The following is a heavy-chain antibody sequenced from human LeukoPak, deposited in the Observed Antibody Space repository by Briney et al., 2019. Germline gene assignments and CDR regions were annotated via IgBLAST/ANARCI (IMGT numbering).Heavy chain of an antibody. V-gene: IGHV3-21*01. CDR1: GFTFSSYS. J-gene: IGHJ3*02. CDR3: ARDFTYDFWSGYYGNDAFDI. CDR2: ISSSSSYI. D-gene: IGHD3-3*01. Sequence: KTGGSLRLSCAVSGFTFSSYSMNWVRQAPGKGLEWVSSISSSSSYIYYADSVKGRFTISRDNAKNSLYLQMNSLKAEDTAVYYCARDFTYDFWSGYYGNDAFDIWGQGTMVTVSS.